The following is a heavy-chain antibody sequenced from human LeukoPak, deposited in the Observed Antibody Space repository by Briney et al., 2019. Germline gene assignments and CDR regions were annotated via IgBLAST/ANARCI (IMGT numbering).Heavy chain of an antibody. CDR1: GYTFTSYD. J-gene: IGHJ4*02. CDR3: ARDCSGGSCRDY. CDR2: MNPNSGNT. Sequence: ASVKVSCKASGYTFTSYDINWVRQATGQGLEWMGWMNPNSGNTGYAQKFQGRVTMTTDTSTSTAYMELRSLRSDDTAVYYCARDCSGGSCRDYWGQGTLVTVSS. D-gene: IGHD2-15*01. V-gene: IGHV1-8*01.